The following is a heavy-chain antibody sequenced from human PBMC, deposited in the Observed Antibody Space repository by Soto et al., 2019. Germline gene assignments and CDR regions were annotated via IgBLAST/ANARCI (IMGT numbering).Heavy chain of an antibody. CDR3: AGTTSHQWYYMDV. Sequence: QVQLQESGPGLVKPSQTLSLTCAISGDSVSSNSAAWNWIRLSPSRGLEWLARTYYRYRWYNDYAVSLRSRIPVNPDTSKNQFSLQLTSVTPEDTAVYYCAGTTSHQWYYMDVWGKGTTVTVSS. D-gene: IGHD1-7*01. V-gene: IGHV6-1*01. CDR2: TYYRYRWYN. CDR1: GDSVSSNSAA. J-gene: IGHJ6*03.